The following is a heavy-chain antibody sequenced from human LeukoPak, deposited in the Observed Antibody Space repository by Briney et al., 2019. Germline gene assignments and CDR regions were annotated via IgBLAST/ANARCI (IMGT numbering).Heavy chain of an antibody. Sequence: PGGSLRLSCAASGFTFSSYGMHWIRQAPGKGLEWVTFIRYDGSNKYYADSVKGRFTISRDNSKNTLYLQMNSLRAEDTAVYYCAKDRSRNDYYGSGSYPSSNIVYWGQGTLVTVSS. D-gene: IGHD3-10*01. CDR1: GFTFSSYG. CDR2: IRYDGSNK. CDR3: AKDRSRNDYYGSGSYPSSNIVY. J-gene: IGHJ4*02. V-gene: IGHV3-30*02.